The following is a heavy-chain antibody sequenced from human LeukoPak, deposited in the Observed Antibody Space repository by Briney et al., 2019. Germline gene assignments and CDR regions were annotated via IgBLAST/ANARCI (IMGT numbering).Heavy chain of an antibody. V-gene: IGHV1-8*03. J-gene: IGHJ4*02. CDR1: VYTFTTYE. CDR3: ARGLVGRTGIDY. CDR2: MNPNHTNT. Sequence: ASVTVSFKSSVYTFTTYEINWVRQAAGQGREWMGWMNPNHTNTRYAQKFQGRITITGNISISTAYMELSSLRSEDTAVYYCARGLVGRTGIDYWGQGTLVTVSS. D-gene: IGHD1-26*01.